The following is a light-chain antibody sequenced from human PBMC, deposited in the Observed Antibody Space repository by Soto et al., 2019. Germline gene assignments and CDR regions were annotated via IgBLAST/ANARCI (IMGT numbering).Light chain of an antibody. J-gene: IGKJ2*01. CDR2: TTS. V-gene: IGKV1-39*01. Sequence: IQMTQSPSPLSASVGDRVTITCRASQSVSKFLNWYQQKPGQAPRLLIYTTSTLQSGVPSRFSGGVSGTEYTLTISGLLPEDFATYYCQQTFSVPYTLGQGTQLDVK. CDR1: QSVSKF. CDR3: QQTFSVPYT.